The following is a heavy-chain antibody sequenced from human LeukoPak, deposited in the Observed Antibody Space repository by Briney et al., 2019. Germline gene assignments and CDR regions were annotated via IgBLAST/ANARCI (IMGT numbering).Heavy chain of an antibody. CDR2: IYPGDSDT. V-gene: IGHV5-51*01. J-gene: IGHJ3*02. D-gene: IGHD2/OR15-2a*01. CDR1: GYSFTSYW. Sequence: GESLKISCKGSGYSFTSYWIAWVPQMPGKGLEWMGIIYPGDSDTRYSPSFQGQVTISADKSISTAYLQWSSLKASDTAMYYCARPHSMGMGAFDIWGQGTMVTVSS. CDR3: ARPHSMGMGAFDI.